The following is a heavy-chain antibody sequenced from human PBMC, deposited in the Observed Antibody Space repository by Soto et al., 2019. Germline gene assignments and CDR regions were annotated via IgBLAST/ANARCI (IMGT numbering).Heavy chain of an antibody. D-gene: IGHD3-10*01. CDR3: ARVLPSGTNYFTEY. CDR1: GFTFTNYW. CDR2: SRNRVQSYST. J-gene: IGHJ4*02. V-gene: IGHV3-72*01. Sequence: PGGSLRLSCAASGFTFTNYWMSWVRQAPGKGLEWVGRSRNRVQSYSTEYAESVKGRFTISRDDSQNSLYLQMNSLKTEDTAVYYCARVLPSGTNYFTEYWGQGTLVTVSS.